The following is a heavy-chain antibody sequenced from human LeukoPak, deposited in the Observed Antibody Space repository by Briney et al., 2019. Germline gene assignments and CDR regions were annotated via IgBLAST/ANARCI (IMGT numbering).Heavy chain of an antibody. V-gene: IGHV3-23*01. CDR2: ISGSGDRT. J-gene: IGHJ6*03. CDR1: GFTFNSYA. CDR3: ARGGTNYYYMDV. Sequence: GGSQRLSCAASGFTFNSYAMSWVRQAPGKGLEWVSAISGSGDRTFYADSVKGRLTISRDNSKNTLYLQLNTVRAEDTALYYCARGGTNYYYMDVWGNGTTVTVSS. D-gene: IGHD3-10*01.